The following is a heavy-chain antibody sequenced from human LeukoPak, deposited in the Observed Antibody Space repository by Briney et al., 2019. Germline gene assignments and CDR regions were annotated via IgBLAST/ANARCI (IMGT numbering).Heavy chain of an antibody. CDR3: ARTPMRGNY. CDR1: GFTFSSYE. V-gene: IGHV3-48*03. J-gene: IGHJ4*02. D-gene: IGHD3-16*01. CDR2: INTSGNTI. Sequence: GGSLRLSCAASGFTFSSYEMNWVRQAPGKGLEWLSYINTSGNTIYYADSVKGRFTISRDNAKNSLYLQTNSLRAEDTAVYYCARTPMRGNYWGQGTLVTVSS.